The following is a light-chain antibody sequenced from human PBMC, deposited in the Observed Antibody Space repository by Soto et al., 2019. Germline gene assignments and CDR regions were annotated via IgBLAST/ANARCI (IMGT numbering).Light chain of an antibody. CDR1: SSDLGGYNY. J-gene: IGLJ1*01. Sequence: QSALTQPPSASGSPGQSVTISCTGTSSDLGGYNYVSWYQQHPGKAPKLMIYEVSKRPSGVPDRFSGPKSGNPASLTVSGLQAEDEADYYCSSYAGSNNYVFGTGTKLTVL. V-gene: IGLV2-8*01. CDR3: SSYAGSNNYV. CDR2: EVS.